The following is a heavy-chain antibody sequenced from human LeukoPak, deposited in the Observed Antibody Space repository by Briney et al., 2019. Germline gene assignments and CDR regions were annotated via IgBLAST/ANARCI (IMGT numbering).Heavy chain of an antibody. V-gene: IGHV3-23*01. Sequence: GGSLRLSCAASGFTFTIYAMSWVRQVPGKGLEWVSGINANGGDTFYADSVKGRFTISTDNSKDTLCLQMNSLRVEDTAIYYCAKVIGSAWPLDYWGQGTLVTVSS. D-gene: IGHD6-25*01. J-gene: IGHJ4*02. CDR1: GFTFTIYA. CDR2: INANGGDT. CDR3: AKVIGSAWPLDY.